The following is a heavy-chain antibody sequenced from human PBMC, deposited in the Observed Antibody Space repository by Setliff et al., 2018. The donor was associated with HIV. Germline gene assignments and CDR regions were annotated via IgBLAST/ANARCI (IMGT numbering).Heavy chain of an antibody. V-gene: IGHV4-31*03. CDR2: IYYSGST. J-gene: IGHJ3*02. D-gene: IGHD3-16*01. CDR1: GGSISSGGYY. CDR3: ARDGGEKEAFDI. Sequence: PSETLSLTCTVSGGSISSGGYYWSWIRQHPGKGLEWIGYIYYSGSTYYNPSLKSRVTISVDTSKNQFSLKLSSVTAADTAVYYCARDGGEKEAFDIWGQGTMVTVSS.